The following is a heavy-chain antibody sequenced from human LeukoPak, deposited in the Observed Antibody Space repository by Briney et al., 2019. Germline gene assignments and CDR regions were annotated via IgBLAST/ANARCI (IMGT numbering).Heavy chain of an antibody. CDR3: ARVLYYYDSSGSTEGDAFDI. CDR2: IYYSGST. V-gene: IGHV4-59*01. D-gene: IGHD3-22*01. Sequence: SETLSLTCTVSGGSISSYYWSWIRQPPGKGLEWIGYIYYSGSTNYNPSLKSRVTISVDTSKNQFSLKLSSVTAADTAVYYCARVLYYYDSSGSTEGDAFDIWGQGTMVTVSS. CDR1: GGSISSYY. J-gene: IGHJ3*02.